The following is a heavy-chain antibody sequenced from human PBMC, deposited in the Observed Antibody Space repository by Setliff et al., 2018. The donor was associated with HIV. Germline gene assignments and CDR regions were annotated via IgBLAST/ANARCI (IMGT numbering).Heavy chain of an antibody. CDR1: GGSISSDNYY. J-gene: IGHJ6*03. D-gene: IGHD6-19*01. CDR2: IYTSGTT. Sequence: SETLSLTCTVSGGSISSDNYYWSWIRQPAGKGLEWIGHIYTSGTTVYNHSLKSRVAISVDTSRNQFSLKLSSVTAADTAVYYCARSRESSGYYRDYYYYLDVWGKGTTVTV. V-gene: IGHV4-61*09. CDR3: ARSRESSGYYRDYYYYLDV.